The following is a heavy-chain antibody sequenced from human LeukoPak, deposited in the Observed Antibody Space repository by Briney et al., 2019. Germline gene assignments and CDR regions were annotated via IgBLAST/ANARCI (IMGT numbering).Heavy chain of an antibody. CDR3: ARVKDNAGGYYFDN. CDR1: GGSISSVVYS. CDR2: IYHRGNT. J-gene: IGHJ4*02. D-gene: IGHD3-10*01. Sequence: SETLSLTCAVSGGSISSVVYSWSWIRQPPGKGLEWIGYIYHRGNTYYNPSLKSRVTISVDTSKNRFSLKLSSMTAADTAVYYCARVKDNAGGYYFDNWGQGTLVTVSS. V-gene: IGHV4-30-2*01.